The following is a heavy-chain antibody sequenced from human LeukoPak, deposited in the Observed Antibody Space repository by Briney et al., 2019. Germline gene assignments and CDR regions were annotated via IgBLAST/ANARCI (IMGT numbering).Heavy chain of an antibody. D-gene: IGHD5-24*01. Sequence: GGSLRLSCAASGFTFSNYWMSWVRQAPRTAREWAANIKQDGSEKYYVDSVKGRFTISRDSAKNSLYLQMNSLRAEDTAVYYCARDWGDGYLSTPVYFDYWGQGTLVTVSS. V-gene: IGHV3-7*01. CDR1: GFTFSNYW. CDR3: ARDWGDGYLSTPVYFDY. CDR2: IKQDGSEK. J-gene: IGHJ4*02.